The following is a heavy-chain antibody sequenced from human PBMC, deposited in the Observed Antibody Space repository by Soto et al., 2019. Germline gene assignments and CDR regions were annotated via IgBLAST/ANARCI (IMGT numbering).Heavy chain of an antibody. D-gene: IGHD3-10*01. Sequence: SETLSLTCAVYGGPISGYYWSWIRQPPGKGLEWIGEINHSGSTNYNPSLKSRVTISVDTSKNQFSLKLSSVTAADTAVYYCARARMVRGIIYYYGMDVWGQGTTVTVSS. J-gene: IGHJ6*02. CDR1: GGPISGYY. V-gene: IGHV4-34*01. CDR2: INHSGST. CDR3: ARARMVRGIIYYYGMDV.